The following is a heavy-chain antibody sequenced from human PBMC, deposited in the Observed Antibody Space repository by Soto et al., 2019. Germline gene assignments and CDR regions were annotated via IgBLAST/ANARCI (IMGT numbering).Heavy chain of an antibody. D-gene: IGHD2-8*02. CDR1: GFGFDSYA. V-gene: IGHV3-23*01. Sequence: EVQLLESGGGLVQVGGSLRLPCVGSGFGFDSYAMSWVRQAPGKGLEWVSGIGSSGGAIVYADSVRCRFTISRDNSRNERYVHMTGLRAGHTVLCYCAKALLFVVSSHYFDYWGQGTLVTVSS. CDR3: AKALLFVVSSHYFDY. J-gene: IGHJ4*02. CDR2: IGSSGGAI.